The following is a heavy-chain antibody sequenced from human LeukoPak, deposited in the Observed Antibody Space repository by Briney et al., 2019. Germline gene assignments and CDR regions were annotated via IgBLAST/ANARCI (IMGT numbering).Heavy chain of an antibody. J-gene: IGHJ4*02. CDR1: GFTSSTYA. V-gene: IGHV3-64D*09. Sequence: GGSLRLSCSASGFTSSTYAIHWVRQAPGKGLEYVSSISINGGSTYYADSVKDRLTISRDNSKNSLYLQMTSLRAEDTAVYYLVKDNPDSSVHYYFDYWGQGTLVSVCS. D-gene: IGHD3-22*01. CDR3: VKDNPDSSVHYYFDY. CDR2: ISINGGST.